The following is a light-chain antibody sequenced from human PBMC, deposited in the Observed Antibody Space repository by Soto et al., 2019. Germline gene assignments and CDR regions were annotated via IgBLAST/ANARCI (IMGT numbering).Light chain of an antibody. CDR1: QSISSW. V-gene: IGKV1-5*03. CDR2: KAS. J-gene: IGKJ1*01. Sequence: DIQMTQSPSTLSASVGDRVTITGRASQSISSWLAWYQQKPGKAPKLLIYKASSLESGVPSRFSGSGTGTEFTLTISSLQPDDFATYYCQQYNNYWTFGQGTKVEIK. CDR3: QQYNNYWT.